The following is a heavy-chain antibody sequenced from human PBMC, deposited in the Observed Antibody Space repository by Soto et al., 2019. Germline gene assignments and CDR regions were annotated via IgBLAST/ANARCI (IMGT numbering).Heavy chain of an antibody. CDR3: ARGDTPMITGMDSFDI. CDR2: IKQDGTEK. Sequence: GGSLRLSCAASGFTFSRYWMDWVRQAPGKGLEWVANIKQDGTEKNYVDSVKGRFTISRDNARNSLYLQMDSLRAEDTAVYFCARGDTPMITGMDSFDIWGQGTMVTVSS. D-gene: IGHD5-18*01. CDR1: GFTFSRYW. V-gene: IGHV3-7*01. J-gene: IGHJ3*02.